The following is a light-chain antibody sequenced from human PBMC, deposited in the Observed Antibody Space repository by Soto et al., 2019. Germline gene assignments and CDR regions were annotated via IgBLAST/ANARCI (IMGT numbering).Light chain of an antibody. J-gene: IGKJ2*01. CDR1: QSISNW. CDR3: QQYNSYPYT. V-gene: IGKV1-5*01. CDR2: DAS. Sequence: DIQMTQSPSTLSASVGDRVTITCRASQSISNWLAWYQQKPGKAPNLLIYDASSLESGGPSRFSGSGSGTDFTLTISSLQPDDFATYYCQQYNSYPYTFGQGTKLEIK.